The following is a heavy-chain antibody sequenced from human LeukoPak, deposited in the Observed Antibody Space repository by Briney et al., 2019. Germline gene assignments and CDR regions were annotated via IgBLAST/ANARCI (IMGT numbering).Heavy chain of an antibody. Sequence: GGSLRLSCVASGFTFSSYGMHWVRQAPGKGLEWVSAISGSGGSTYYADSVKGRFTISRDNSKNTLYLQMNSLRAEDTAVYYCAKADTESPKTIFGVGIPSYYFDYWGQGTLVTVSS. CDR1: GFTFSSYG. D-gene: IGHD3-3*01. CDR3: AKADTESPKTIFGVGIPSYYFDY. J-gene: IGHJ4*02. CDR2: ISGSGGST. V-gene: IGHV3-23*01.